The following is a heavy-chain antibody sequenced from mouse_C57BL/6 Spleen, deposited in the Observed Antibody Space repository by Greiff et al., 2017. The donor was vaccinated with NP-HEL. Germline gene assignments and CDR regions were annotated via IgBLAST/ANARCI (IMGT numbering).Heavy chain of an antibody. Sequence: QVQLQQSRPELVKPGASVKISCKASGYSFTSYYIHWVKQRPGQGLEWIGWIYPGSGNPKYNEKFKGKATLTADTSSSTAYMQLSSLTSEDAAVYYCARGRAYGSSLYYAMDDWGQGTSVTVSS. CDR3: ARGRAYGSSLYYAMDD. CDR1: GYSFTSYY. J-gene: IGHJ4*01. CDR2: IYPGSGNP. D-gene: IGHD1-1*01. V-gene: IGHV1-66*01.